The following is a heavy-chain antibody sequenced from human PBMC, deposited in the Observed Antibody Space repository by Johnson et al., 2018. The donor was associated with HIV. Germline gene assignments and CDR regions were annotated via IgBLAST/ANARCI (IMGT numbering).Heavy chain of an antibody. J-gene: IGHJ3*02. Sequence: QVQLVESGGGVVRPGGSLRLSCAASGFTFSSYGMHWVRQAPGKGLEWVAFIRYDGSNKYYADSVKGRFTISRDNSKNTLYLQMNSLRAEDTAVYYCAKAPSSSWHAFDIWGQGTMVTVSS. CDR2: IRYDGSNK. V-gene: IGHV3-30*02. CDR3: AKAPSSSWHAFDI. CDR1: GFTFSSYG. D-gene: IGHD6-13*01.